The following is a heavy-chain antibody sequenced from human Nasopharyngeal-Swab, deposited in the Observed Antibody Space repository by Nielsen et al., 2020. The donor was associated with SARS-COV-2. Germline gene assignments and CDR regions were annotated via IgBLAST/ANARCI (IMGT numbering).Heavy chain of an antibody. CDR3: AREERIPMIVVVITKAFDI. CDR2: ISSSGSTI. J-gene: IGHJ3*02. D-gene: IGHD3-22*01. Sequence: GGSLRLSCATSGFTFSSYEMNWVRQAPGKGLECVSYISSSGSTIFYADSVKGRFTISRDNAKNSLYLQLNSLRAEDTAVYYCAREERIPMIVVVITKAFDIWGQGTMVTVSS. CDR1: GFTFSSYE. V-gene: IGHV3-48*03.